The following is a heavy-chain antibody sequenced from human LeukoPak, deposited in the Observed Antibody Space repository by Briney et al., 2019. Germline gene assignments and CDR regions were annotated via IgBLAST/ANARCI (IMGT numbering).Heavy chain of an antibody. J-gene: IGHJ6*02. V-gene: IGHV3-30*04. CDR2: TSYDGSNK. CDR1: GFTFSNYA. CDR3: ARDRLGGSYYFYYYGTDV. Sequence: PGGSLRLSCAASGFTFSNYAVHWVRQAPGKGLEWVAVTSYDGSNKYYADSVKGRFTLTRDNSKNTLYLHMNSLRAEVTAVYYCARDRLGGSYYFYYYGTDVWGQGTTVTVSS. D-gene: IGHD1-26*01.